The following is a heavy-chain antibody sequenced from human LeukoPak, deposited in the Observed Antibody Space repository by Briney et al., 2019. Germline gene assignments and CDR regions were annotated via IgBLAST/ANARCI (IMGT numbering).Heavy chain of an antibody. CDR1: GGSISSGDYY. CDR3: ARESSIYGSGTDAFDI. J-gene: IGHJ3*02. V-gene: IGHV4-30-4*01. D-gene: IGHD3-10*01. Sequence: SETLSLTCTVSGGSISSGDYYWSWIRQPPGKGLEWIGYIYYSGSTYYNPSLKSRVTISVDTSKNQFSLKLSSVTAADTAVYYCARESSIYGSGTDAFDIWGQGTTVTVSS. CDR2: IYYSGST.